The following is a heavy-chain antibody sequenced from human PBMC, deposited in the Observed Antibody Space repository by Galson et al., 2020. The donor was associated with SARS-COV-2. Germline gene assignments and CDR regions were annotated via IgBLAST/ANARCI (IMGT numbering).Heavy chain of an antibody. CDR2: IFSNDEK. J-gene: IGHJ4*02. Sequence: SGPTLVKPTETLTLTCTVSGFSLSNARMGVSWIRQPPGKALEWLAHIFSNDEKSYSTSLKSRLTISKDTSKSQVVLTMTNMDPVDTATYYCARIRGTATGTTVSYFDYWGQGTLVTVSS. CDR3: ARIRGTATGTTVSYFDY. D-gene: IGHD1-1*01. V-gene: IGHV2-26*01. CDR1: GFSLSNARMG.